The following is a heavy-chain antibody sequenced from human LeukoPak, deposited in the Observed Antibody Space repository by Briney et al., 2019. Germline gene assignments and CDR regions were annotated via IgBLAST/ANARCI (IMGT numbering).Heavy chain of an antibody. Sequence: PGGSLRLSCGVSGFTFNTYGMSWVRQAPGKGLEWVAGIDGSGGTTYYADSVKGRFTISRDNSRNTLYLQMNSLRAEDTAVYSCAKDGYCSGGSCRGWLIMLDYWGQGTLVTVSS. D-gene: IGHD2-15*01. J-gene: IGHJ4*02. V-gene: IGHV3-23*01. CDR3: AKDGYCSGGSCRGWLIMLDY. CDR1: GFTFNTYG. CDR2: IDGSGGTT.